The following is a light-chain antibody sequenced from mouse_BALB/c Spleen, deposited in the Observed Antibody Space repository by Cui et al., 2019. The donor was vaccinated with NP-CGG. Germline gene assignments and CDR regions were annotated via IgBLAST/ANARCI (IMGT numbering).Light chain of an antibody. CDR2: GTN. CDR1: TGAVTTSNY. Sequence: QAVVTQESALTTSPGETVTLTCRSSTGAVTTSNYANWVQKKPDHLFTELIGGTNNRAPGVPARFSGSLIGDKAALTITGAQTEDEAIYFCALWYSNHWVFGGGTKLTVL. V-gene: IGLV1*01. CDR3: ALWYSNHWV. J-gene: IGLJ1*01.